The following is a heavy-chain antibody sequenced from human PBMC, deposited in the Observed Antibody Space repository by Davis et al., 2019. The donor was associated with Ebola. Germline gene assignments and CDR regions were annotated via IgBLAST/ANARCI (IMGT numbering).Heavy chain of an antibody. D-gene: IGHD5-18*01. Sequence: SETLSLTCTVSGGSISSGGYYWGWIRQPPGKGLEWIGSIYYSGSTYYNPSLKSRVTISVDTSKNQFSLKLRSVTAADTAMHYCSRGPGYSYGRGEFEYWGQGTLVTVS. CDR1: GGSISSGGYY. CDR2: IYYSGST. V-gene: IGHV4-39*01. J-gene: IGHJ4*02. CDR3: SRGPGYSYGRGEFEY.